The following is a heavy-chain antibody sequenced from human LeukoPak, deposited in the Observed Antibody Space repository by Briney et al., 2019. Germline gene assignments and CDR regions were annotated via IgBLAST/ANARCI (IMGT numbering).Heavy chain of an antibody. CDR2: INPSGGST. D-gene: IGHD3-10*01. CDR1: GYTFTSYY. Sequence: ASVKVSCTASGYTFTSYYMHWVRQAPGQGLEWMGIINPSGGSTSYAQKFQGRVTMTRDTSTSTVYMELSSLRSEDTAVYYCARDSGISYYGSGSYPGDYWGQGTLVTVSS. V-gene: IGHV1-46*01. CDR3: ARDSGISYYGSGSYPGDY. J-gene: IGHJ4*02.